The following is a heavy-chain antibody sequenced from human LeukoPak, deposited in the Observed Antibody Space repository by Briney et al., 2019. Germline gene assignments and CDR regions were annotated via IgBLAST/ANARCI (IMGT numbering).Heavy chain of an antibody. CDR3: ARGAFSQHGSYYAE. D-gene: IGHD1-26*01. Sequence: GRSLSLSCAVSRLTLRSIEMRWVRHAPGKGLEWVSSISGGSTHYAHTRKGRFTISRHTSKNTLSLQMNSLRDVDTALYLCARGAFSQHGSYYAEWGQGTLVTVS. J-gene: IGHJ4*02. CDR2: ISGGST. V-gene: IGHV3-38-3*01. CDR1: RLTLRSIE.